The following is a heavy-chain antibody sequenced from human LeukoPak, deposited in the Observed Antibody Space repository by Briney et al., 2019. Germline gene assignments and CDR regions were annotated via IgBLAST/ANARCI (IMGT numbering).Heavy chain of an antibody. D-gene: IGHD3-10*01. CDR3: ARDSTRMVRGVIGDFDY. J-gene: IGHJ4*02. CDR1: GYTFTGYY. Sequence: ASVKVSCKVSGYTFTGYYLHWVRQAPGQGLEWMGWINPNSGGTNFAQKFQGRVTMTRDTSISTAYMDLSRLTSDDTAVYYCARDSTRMVRGVIGDFDYWGQGALVTVSS. CDR2: INPNSGGT. V-gene: IGHV1-2*02.